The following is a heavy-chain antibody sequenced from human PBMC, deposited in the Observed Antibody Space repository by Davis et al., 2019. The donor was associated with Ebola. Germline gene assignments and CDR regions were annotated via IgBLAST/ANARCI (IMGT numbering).Heavy chain of an antibody. Sequence: PSETLSLTCTVPGGSVSSGSNYWSWIRQSPGKGLEWIGYIHSSGNTNYNPSFKSRVTVSLDASKSQSSLKLSSVTAADTAVYYCARGRHLSVSPFAYWGQGILVTVSP. CDR1: GGSVSSGSNY. CDR3: ARGRHLSVSPFAY. V-gene: IGHV4-61*01. D-gene: IGHD5/OR15-5a*01. CDR2: IHSSGNT. J-gene: IGHJ4*02.